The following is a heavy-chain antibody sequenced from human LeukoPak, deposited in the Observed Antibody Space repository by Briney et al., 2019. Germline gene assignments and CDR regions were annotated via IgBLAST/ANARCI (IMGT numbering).Heavy chain of an antibody. J-gene: IGHJ1*01. V-gene: IGHV4-59*01. CDR3: ASLVRKGGSSWYVKAEYFQH. Sequence: SETLSLTCTVSGGSISSYYWSWIRQPPGKGLEWIGYIYYSGSTNYNPSLKNRVTISVDTSKNQFSLKLSSVTAADTAVYYCASLVRKGGSSWYVKAEYFQHWGQGTLVTVSS. D-gene: IGHD6-13*01. CDR1: GGSISSYY. CDR2: IYYSGST.